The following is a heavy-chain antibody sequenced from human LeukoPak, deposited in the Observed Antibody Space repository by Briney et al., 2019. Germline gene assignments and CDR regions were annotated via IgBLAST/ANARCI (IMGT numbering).Heavy chain of an antibody. CDR1: GGSISSYF. V-gene: IGHV4-59*01. J-gene: IGHJ5*02. CDR3: ARDNYRGVSNFDP. Sequence: SETLSLTCTVSGGSISSYFWSWFRQPPGKGLEWIGYIAYSGSTNYNPSLKRRVTISVDTSKNQFSLNVTSVTATDTAMYYCARDNYRGVSNFDPWGQGILVTVSS. D-gene: IGHD3-10*01. CDR2: IAYSGST.